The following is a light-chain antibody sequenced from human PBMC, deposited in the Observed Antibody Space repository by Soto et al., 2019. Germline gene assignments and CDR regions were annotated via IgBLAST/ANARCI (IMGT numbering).Light chain of an antibody. CDR1: ESVSYY. CDR2: DTS. Sequence: EIVLTQSPATLSLFPGERATLSCRASESVSYYLAWYQQKPGQAPRLLIYDTSNRATGVPARFSGSGSGTDFTLTISSLDPEDFAIYYCQHPLRWPRTFGHGTKVEIK. V-gene: IGKV3-11*01. CDR3: QHPLRWPRT. J-gene: IGKJ1*01.